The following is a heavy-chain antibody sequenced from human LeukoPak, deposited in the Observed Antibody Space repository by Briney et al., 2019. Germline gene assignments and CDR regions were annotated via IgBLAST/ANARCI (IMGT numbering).Heavy chain of an antibody. J-gene: IGHJ4*02. CDR1: GGSISSSSYY. Sequence: SETLSLTCTVSGGSISSSSYYWGWIRQPPGKGLEWIGSIYYSGSTYYNPSLKSRVTISVDTSKNQFSLKLSSVTAADTAVYYCARDDSGYDYYFDYWGQGTLVTVSS. CDR3: ARDDSGYDYYFDY. V-gene: IGHV4-39*07. D-gene: IGHD5-12*01. CDR2: IYYSGST.